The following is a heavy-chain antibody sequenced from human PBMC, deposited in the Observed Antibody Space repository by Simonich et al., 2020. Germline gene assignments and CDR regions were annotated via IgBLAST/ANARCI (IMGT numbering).Heavy chain of an antibody. CDR1: GFTFSSYA. J-gene: IGHJ3*02. Sequence: GGGLVQPGGSLRLSCAASGFTFSSYAMSWVRQAPGKGLEWVSAISGSGGSTYYADSVKGRFTISRDKSKNTLYLQMNSLRAEDTAVYYWAKDLGERITMIVVVIDAFDIWGQGTMVTVSS. V-gene: IGHV3-23*01. D-gene: IGHD3-22*01. CDR3: AKDLGERITMIVVVIDAFDI. CDR2: ISGSGGST.